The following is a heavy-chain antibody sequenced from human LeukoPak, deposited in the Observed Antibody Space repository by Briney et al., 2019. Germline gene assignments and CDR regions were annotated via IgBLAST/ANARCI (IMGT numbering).Heavy chain of an antibody. D-gene: IGHD5/OR15-5a*01. Sequence: GGSLRLSCAASGFTFSGYWMSWVRQAPGKGLEWVANIQQDGNEKYYLDSVKGRLTISRDNAKNSLYLQMNSLRAEDTAVYYCARYGVYDCFDYWGQGTLVTVSS. CDR2: IQQDGNEK. CDR3: ARYGVYDCFDY. J-gene: IGHJ4*02. V-gene: IGHV3-7*01. CDR1: GFTFSGYW.